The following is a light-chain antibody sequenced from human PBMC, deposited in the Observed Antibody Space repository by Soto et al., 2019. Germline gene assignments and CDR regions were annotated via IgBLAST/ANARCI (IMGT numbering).Light chain of an antibody. J-gene: IGLJ2*01. CDR1: SSDVGGYNY. CDR3: SSYAGSNNLVV. CDR2: EVS. V-gene: IGLV2-8*01. Sequence: QSALTQPPSASGSPGQSVTISCTGTSSDVGGYNYVSWYQQHPGKAPKLMIYEVSKRPSGVPDRFSGSKSGNTASLTVSGIKAEDEADYYCSSYAGSNNLVVFGGGTKVTVL.